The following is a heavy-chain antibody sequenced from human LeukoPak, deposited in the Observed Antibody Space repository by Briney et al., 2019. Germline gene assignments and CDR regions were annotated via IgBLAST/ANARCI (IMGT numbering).Heavy chain of an antibody. D-gene: IGHD3-22*01. V-gene: IGHV4-39*01. J-gene: IGHJ4*02. CDR1: GGSISSSSYY. Sequence: SETLSLTCTVSGGSISSSSYYWGWIRQPPGKGLEWIGRIYYSGSTYYNPSLKSRVAISVDTSKNQFSLKLSSVTAADTAVYYCARHVIDTSGYYLDYFDYWGQGTLVTVSS. CDR2: IYYSGST. CDR3: ARHVIDTSGYYLDYFDY.